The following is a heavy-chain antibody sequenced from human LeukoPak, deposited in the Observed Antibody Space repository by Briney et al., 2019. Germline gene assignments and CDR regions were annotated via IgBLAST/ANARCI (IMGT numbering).Heavy chain of an antibody. D-gene: IGHD2-2*01. CDR3: ARGLRPVAPAAIFNWFDP. CDR1: GYSLSSVYY. CDR2: IYHSGST. Sequence: SEALSLPCSVSGYSLSSVYYWGWIRQPPGKGLEWIGSIYHSGSTYYNPSLKSRVTISVDTSKNQFSLKLISVTAADTAVYYCARGLRPVAPAAIFNWFDPWGQGTLVTVSS. J-gene: IGHJ5*02. V-gene: IGHV4-38-2*02.